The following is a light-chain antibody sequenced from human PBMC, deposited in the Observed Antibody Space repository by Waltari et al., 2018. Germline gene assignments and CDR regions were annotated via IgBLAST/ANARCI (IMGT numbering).Light chain of an antibody. V-gene: IGLV1-44*01. J-gene: IGLJ3*02. Sequence: QSVLTQPPSVSGTPGQRVTISCSGSNFNIGGNSVNWYQQLPGKAPKLLIYNDNQGPSGVPYRFSASKSGTSASLAITGLQSEDEADYYCAVWDDSLGGVFGGGTKLTVL. CDR2: NDN. CDR3: AVWDDSLGGV. CDR1: NFNIGGNS.